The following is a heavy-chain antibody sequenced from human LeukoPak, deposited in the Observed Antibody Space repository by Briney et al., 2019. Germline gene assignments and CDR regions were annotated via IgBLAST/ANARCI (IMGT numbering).Heavy chain of an antibody. CDR3: TTYPNGGYIGAFGP. J-gene: IGHJ5*02. V-gene: IGHV3-23*01. CDR2: ITGNGGRA. CDR1: GLTFNNYA. Sequence: PGGSLRLSCAASGLTFNNYAMTWVRQAPGKGLEWVSSITGNGGRAVYTDSVKGRFTISRDNSKNTLFLHMNSLRVEDTASYFCTTYPNGGYIGAFGPWGQRTLVTVSS. D-gene: IGHD2-8*01.